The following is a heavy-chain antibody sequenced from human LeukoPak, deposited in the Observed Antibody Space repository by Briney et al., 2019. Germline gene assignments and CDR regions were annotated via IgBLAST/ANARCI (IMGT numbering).Heavy chain of an antibody. CDR1: GYTFTSNY. CDR3: ATYLAGFEPYYFDY. Sequence: ASVKVSCKAFGYTFTSNYMHWVRQAPGQGLEWMGWISAYNGNTNYAQKLQGRVTMTTDTSTSTAYMELRSLRSDDTAVYYCATYLAGFEPYYFDYWGQGTLVTVSS. CDR2: ISAYNGNT. J-gene: IGHJ4*02. D-gene: IGHD6-19*01. V-gene: IGHV1-18*04.